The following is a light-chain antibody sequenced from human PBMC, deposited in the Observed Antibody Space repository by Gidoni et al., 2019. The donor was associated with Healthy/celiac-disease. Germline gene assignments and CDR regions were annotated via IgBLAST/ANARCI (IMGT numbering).Light chain of an antibody. CDR1: QSLLHSNGYNY. V-gene: IGKV2-28*01. Sequence: EIVRTQSPRSLPVTPGEPAPISCRSSQSLLHSNGYNYLDWYLQKPGQSPQLLIYLGSNRASGVPDRFSGSGSGTDFTLNISRVEAEDVGVYYCMQALQTPRTFGQGTKLEIK. CDR3: MQALQTPRT. CDR2: LGS. J-gene: IGKJ2*01.